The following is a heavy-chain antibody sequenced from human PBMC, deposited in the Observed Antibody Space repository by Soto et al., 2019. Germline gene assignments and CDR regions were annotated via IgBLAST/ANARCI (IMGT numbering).Heavy chain of an antibody. CDR2: ISGSGGST. Sequence: LRLSCAASGFTFSSYAMSWVRQAPGKGLEWVSAISGSGGSTYYADSVKGRFTISRDNSKNMLYLQMNSLRAEDTAVYYCAKRPSIAARNWFDPWGQGTLVTVSS. D-gene: IGHD6-6*01. CDR1: GFTFSSYA. V-gene: IGHV3-23*01. J-gene: IGHJ5*02. CDR3: AKRPSIAARNWFDP.